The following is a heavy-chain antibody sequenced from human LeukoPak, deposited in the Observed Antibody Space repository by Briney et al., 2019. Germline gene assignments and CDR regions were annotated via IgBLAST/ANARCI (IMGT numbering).Heavy chain of an antibody. Sequence: GASVKVSCKASGYTFTSYYMHWVRQATGQGLEWMGWMNPNSGNTGYAQKFQGRVTITRNTSISTAYMELSSLRSEDTAVYYCARGNGATSDAFDIWGQGTMVTVSS. CDR2: MNPNSGNT. CDR1: GYTFTSYY. CDR3: ARGNGATSDAFDI. V-gene: IGHV1-8*03. D-gene: IGHD1-26*01. J-gene: IGHJ3*02.